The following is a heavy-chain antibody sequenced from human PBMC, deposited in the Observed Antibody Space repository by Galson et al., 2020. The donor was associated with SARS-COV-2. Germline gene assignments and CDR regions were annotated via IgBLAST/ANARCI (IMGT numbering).Heavy chain of an antibody. J-gene: IGHJ5*02. CDR3: ARDTGRGYDFSGRFDP. Sequence: SETLSLTCTVSGDSVWTRDNYWTWIRQTPGKGPEWIGHVFYSGAKSYNPSLQSRITISTDTSKNQFSLKLTSVTTADSAVYYCARDTGRGYDFSGRFDPWGQGIQVTVSS. V-gene: IGHV4-61*08. D-gene: IGHD5-12*01. CDR2: VFYSGAK. CDR1: GDSVWTRDNY.